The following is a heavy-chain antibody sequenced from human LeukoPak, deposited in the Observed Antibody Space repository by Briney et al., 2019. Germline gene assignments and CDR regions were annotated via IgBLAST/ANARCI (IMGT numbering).Heavy chain of an antibody. D-gene: IGHD6-13*01. CDR2: ISYSGGT. V-gene: IGHV4-59*08. J-gene: IGHJ5*02. CDR1: GGSIRSDY. CDR3: ARHTEQQLFDP. Sequence: PSETLSLICSVSGGSIRSDYWAWIRQSPEKGLEWIGYISYSGGTNYKPSLKSRVTISRDTSKNHFSLNLYSVTAADTAVYYCARHTEQQLFDPWGQGTLVTVSS.